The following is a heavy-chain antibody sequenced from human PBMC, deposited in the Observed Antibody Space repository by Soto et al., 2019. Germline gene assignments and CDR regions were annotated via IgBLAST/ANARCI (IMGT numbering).Heavy chain of an antibody. CDR3: GSGGYYDRRSAY. J-gene: IGHJ4*02. CDR1: GGSVTSGGHC. CDR2: MYYNGGT. Sequence: QVQLQESGPGLVKPSQTLSLTCTVSGGSVTSGGHCWTWIRQHPGKGLESIGYMYYNGGTFYNPSLKSRVTISIDRSKHQFSLKLTSVTAADTAVYYCGSGGYYDRRSAYWGQGTLVTVSS. V-gene: IGHV4-31*03. D-gene: IGHD3-22*01.